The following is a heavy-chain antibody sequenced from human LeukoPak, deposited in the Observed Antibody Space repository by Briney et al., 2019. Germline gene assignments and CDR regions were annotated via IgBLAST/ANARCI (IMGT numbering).Heavy chain of an antibody. J-gene: IGHJ4*02. CDR3: ARDEGNYYGSGSYSLDY. CDR2: IIPIFGTA. Sequence: SVKVSCKASGGTFSSYAISWVRRAPGQGLEWMGGIIPIFGTANYAQKFQGRVTITTDESTSTAYMELSSLRSEDTAVYYCARDEGNYYGSGSYSLDYWGQGTLVTVSS. D-gene: IGHD3-10*01. V-gene: IGHV1-69*05. CDR1: GGTFSSYA.